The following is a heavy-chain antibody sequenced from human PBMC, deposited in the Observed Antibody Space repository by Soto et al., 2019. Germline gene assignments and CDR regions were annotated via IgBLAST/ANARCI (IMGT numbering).Heavy chain of an antibody. J-gene: IGHJ6*02. CDR2: IYYSGST. V-gene: IGHV4-39*01. Sequence: PSETLSLTCTVSGGSISSSSYYWGWIRQPPGKGLEWIGSIYYSGSTYYNPSLKSRVTISVDTSKNQFSLELSSVTAADTAVYYCARQGDVRGYYYGMDVWGQGTTVTVSS. D-gene: IGHD3-10*02. CDR1: GGSISSSSYY. CDR3: ARQGDVRGYYYGMDV.